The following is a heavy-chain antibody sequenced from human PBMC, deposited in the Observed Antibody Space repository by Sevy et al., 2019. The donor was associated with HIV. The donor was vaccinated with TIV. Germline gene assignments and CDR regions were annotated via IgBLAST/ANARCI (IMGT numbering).Heavy chain of an antibody. D-gene: IGHD1-26*01. CDR2: IKSKTDGATR. Sequence: GGSLRLSCVASGFTFNKAWMSWVRQAPGKGLEWVGRIKSKTDGATRDLAAPVKGRIIISRDDSKNTLYLKISNLKIEDTGVYFCAAGVGASDFDYWGQGTLVTVSS. CDR3: AAGVGASDFDY. J-gene: IGHJ4*02. CDR1: GFTFNKAW. V-gene: IGHV3-15*01.